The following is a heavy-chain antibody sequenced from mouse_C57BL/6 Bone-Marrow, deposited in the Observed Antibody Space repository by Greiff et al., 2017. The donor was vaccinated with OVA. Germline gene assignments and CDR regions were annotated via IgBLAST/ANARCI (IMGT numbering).Heavy chain of an antibody. CDR1: GFTFSDYG. V-gene: IGHV5-15*04. J-gene: IGHJ4*01. D-gene: IGHD1-1*02. Sequence: EVKVEESGGGLVQPGGSLKLSCAASGFTFSDYGMAWVRQAPRKGPEWVAFISNLAYSIYYADTVTGRFTISRENAENTLYLEMSSLRSEESAMYYCASYYEGLYAMDYWGQGTSVTVSS. CDR2: ISNLAYSI. CDR3: ASYYEGLYAMDY.